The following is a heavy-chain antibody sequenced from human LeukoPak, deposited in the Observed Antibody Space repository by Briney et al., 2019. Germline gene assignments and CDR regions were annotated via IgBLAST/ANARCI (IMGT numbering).Heavy chain of an antibody. J-gene: IGHJ4*02. CDR3: ARSGSGWHYYFDY. CDR1: GFTFSSYA. CDR2: ISYDGSNK. Sequence: GGSLRLSCAASGFTFSSYAMHWVRQAPGKGLEWVAVISYDGSNKYYADSVKGRFTISRDNAKNSLYLQMNSLRAEDTAVYYCARSGSGWHYYFDYWGQGTLVTVSS. V-gene: IGHV3-30-3*01. D-gene: IGHD6-19*01.